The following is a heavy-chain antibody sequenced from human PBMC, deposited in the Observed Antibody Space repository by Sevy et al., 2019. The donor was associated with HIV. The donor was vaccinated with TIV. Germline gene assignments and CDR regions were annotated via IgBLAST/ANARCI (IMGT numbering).Heavy chain of an antibody. Sequence: ASVKVSCKASGYRFTIFYFHWVRQAPGQGLEWMGIIDPTGGSTTYAQKLQDRVTMTRDTSTTTIYMELRSLRSDDTGMYFCVAIMDSRSDHWGQGTLVTVSS. CDR1: GYRFTIFY. CDR3: VAIMDSRSDH. D-gene: IGHD2-2*02. J-gene: IGHJ4*02. CDR2: IDPTGGST. V-gene: IGHV1-46*04.